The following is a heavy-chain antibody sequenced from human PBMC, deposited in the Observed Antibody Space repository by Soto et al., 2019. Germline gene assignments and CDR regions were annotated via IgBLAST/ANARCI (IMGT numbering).Heavy chain of an antibody. J-gene: IGHJ4*02. CDR3: ARGREYSGYAGGDY. Sequence: QVQLQQWGAGLLKPSETLSLTCAVYGGSFSGYYWSWIRQPPGKGLEWIGEINHSGSTNYNPSLKSRVTISVDTSKNQFSLKLSSVTAADTAVYYCARGREYSGYAGGDYWGQGTLVTVSS. CDR1: GGSFSGYY. D-gene: IGHD5-12*01. V-gene: IGHV4-34*01. CDR2: INHSGST.